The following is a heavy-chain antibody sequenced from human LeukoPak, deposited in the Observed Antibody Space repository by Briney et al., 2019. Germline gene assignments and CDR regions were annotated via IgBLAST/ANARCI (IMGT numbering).Heavy chain of an antibody. D-gene: IGHD5-24*01. CDR2: IYISGST. V-gene: IGHV4-4*07. Sequence: SETLSLTCTVSGGSISNYYWNWIRQPAGKGLEWIGRIYISGSTNYNPSLKSRVTMSVDTSKNQFSLKLTSVTAADTAVYYRARSSKRRDGYNWGAFDIWGQGTMVTVSS. CDR3: ARSSKRRDGYNWGAFDI. J-gene: IGHJ3*02. CDR1: GGSISNYY.